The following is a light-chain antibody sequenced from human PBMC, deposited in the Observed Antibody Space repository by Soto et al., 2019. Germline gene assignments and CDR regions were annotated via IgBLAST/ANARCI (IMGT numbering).Light chain of an antibody. Sequence: QSALTQPRSVSGSPGQSVTISCTGTSSDVGGYNYVSWYQQHPGKALKHVIYDVSKRPSGVPDRFSGSKSGNTASLTVSGLQAEDEADYSCCSDAGNYSQWVFGGGTKVTVL. J-gene: IGLJ3*02. CDR1: SSDVGGYNY. CDR3: CSDAGNYSQWV. CDR2: DVS. V-gene: IGLV2-11*01.